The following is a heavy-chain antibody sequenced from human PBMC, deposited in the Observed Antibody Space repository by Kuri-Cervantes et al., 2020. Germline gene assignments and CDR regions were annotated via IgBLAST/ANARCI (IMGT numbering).Heavy chain of an antibody. J-gene: IGHJ4*02. V-gene: IGHV3-7*03. Sequence: GESLKISCAASGFTFSSYWMSWVRQAPGKGLEWVANIKQDGSEKYYADSVKGRFTISRDNSKNTLYLQMNSLRAEDTAVYYCAKGSTAAGPFDYWGQGTLVTVSS. CDR2: IKQDGSEK. CDR3: AKGSTAAGPFDY. D-gene: IGHD6-13*01. CDR1: GFTFSSYW.